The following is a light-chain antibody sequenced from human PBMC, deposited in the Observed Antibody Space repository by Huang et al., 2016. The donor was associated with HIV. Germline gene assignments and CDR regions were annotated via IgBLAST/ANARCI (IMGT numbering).Light chain of an antibody. CDR2: SAS. CDR1: QSIDSY. J-gene: IGKJ1*01. Sequence: DIQMTQTPPSLSASVGDRVTITCRTNQSIDSYLNWYQKKPGEAPKLRIHSASTLQGGVPSRFSGSGSETDFALTINSLQPEDLGTYYCKQTHSSPRAFGQGTKVEIK. CDR3: KQTHSSPRA. V-gene: IGKV1-39*01.